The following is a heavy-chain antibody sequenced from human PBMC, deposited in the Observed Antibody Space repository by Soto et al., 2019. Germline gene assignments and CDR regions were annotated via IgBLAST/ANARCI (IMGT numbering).Heavy chain of an antibody. Sequence: GGSLRLSCAASGFTFSSYAMHWVRQAPGKGLEWVAVISYDGSNKYYADSVKGRFTISRDNSKNTLYLQMNSLRAEDTAVYYCASDPRGYSYGYYFDYWGQGTLVTVSS. J-gene: IGHJ4*02. CDR3: ASDPRGYSYGYYFDY. CDR2: ISYDGSNK. D-gene: IGHD5-18*01. CDR1: GFTFSSYA. V-gene: IGHV3-30-3*01.